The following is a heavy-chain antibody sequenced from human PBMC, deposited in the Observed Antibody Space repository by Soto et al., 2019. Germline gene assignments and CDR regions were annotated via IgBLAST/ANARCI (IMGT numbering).Heavy chain of an antibody. Sequence: GGSLRLSCAASGFTFRNYWMGWVRQTPDKGLEWVANIKPDGSDKYYVDAVKGRFTISRDNAKNSLYLQMNSLRAEDTAVYYCARMAPPIDYWGQGTLVTVSS. CDR1: GFTFRNYW. V-gene: IGHV3-7*05. CDR3: ARMAPPIDY. CDR2: IKPDGSDK. D-gene: IGHD5-12*01. J-gene: IGHJ4*02.